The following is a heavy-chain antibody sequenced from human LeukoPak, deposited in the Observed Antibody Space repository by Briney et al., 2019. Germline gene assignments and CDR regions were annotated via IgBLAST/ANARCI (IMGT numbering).Heavy chain of an antibody. CDR2: ISSSGSTI. J-gene: IGHJ4*02. CDR3: ARDGRYCSGGSCYHKAFDY. D-gene: IGHD2-15*01. V-gene: IGHV3-11*01. CDR1: GFTFSDYY. Sequence: PGGSLRLSCAASGFTFSDYYMSWIRQAPGKGLEWVSYISSSGSTIYYADSVKGRFTISRDNAKNSLYPQMNSLRAEDTAVYYCARDGRYCSGGSCYHKAFDYWGQGTLVTVSS.